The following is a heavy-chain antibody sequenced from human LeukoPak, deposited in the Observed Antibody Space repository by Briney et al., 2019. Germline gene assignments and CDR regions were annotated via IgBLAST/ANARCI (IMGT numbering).Heavy chain of an antibody. Sequence: PGGSLRLSCAASGFTFSSYAMHWVRQAPGKGLEWVAVISYDGSNKYYADSVKGRFTISRDNSKNTLYLQMNSLRAEDTAVYYCARALYGDGLISGYWGQGTLVTVSS. CDR3: ARALYGDGLISGY. J-gene: IGHJ4*02. CDR2: ISYDGSNK. CDR1: GFTFSSYA. V-gene: IGHV3-30-3*01. D-gene: IGHD4-17*01.